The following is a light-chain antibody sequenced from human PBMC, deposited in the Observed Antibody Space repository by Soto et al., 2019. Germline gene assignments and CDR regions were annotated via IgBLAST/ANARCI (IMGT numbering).Light chain of an antibody. CDR2: DAS. Sequence: EIVLTQSPATLSLSPGERATLSWKASQSVSSYLAWYQQKPGQAPRPLIYDASNRATGIPARFSGSGSGTEFTLTISRLEPEDFAVYYCQQFSSYPLTFGGGTKVDIK. J-gene: IGKJ4*01. CDR1: QSVSSY. V-gene: IGKV3-11*01. CDR3: QQFSSYPLT.